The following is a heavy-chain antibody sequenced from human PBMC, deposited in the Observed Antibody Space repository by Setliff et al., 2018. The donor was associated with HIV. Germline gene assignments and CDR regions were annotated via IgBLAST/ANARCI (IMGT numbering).Heavy chain of an antibody. D-gene: IGHD2-15*01. Sequence: PGGSLRLSCAASGFTFSRHDLHWVRQAPGKGLEWVSAIGTAGYIYYSDSVKGRFTVSRDNAKSSLYLQMNSLRAGDTGVYYCARAPPRFGGSWGSYYYKDVCGKGTTVTVSS. V-gene: IGHV3-13*01. CDR3: ARAPPRFGGSWGSYYYKDV. CDR2: IGTAGYI. CDR1: GFTFSRHD. J-gene: IGHJ6*03.